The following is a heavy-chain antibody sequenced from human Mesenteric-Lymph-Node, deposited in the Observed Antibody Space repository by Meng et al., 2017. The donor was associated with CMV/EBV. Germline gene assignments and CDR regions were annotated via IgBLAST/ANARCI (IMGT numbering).Heavy chain of an antibody. CDR3: AKDRIFGVANSWFDP. D-gene: IGHD3-3*01. CDR2: TYSGGSST. V-gene: IGHV3-53*05. J-gene: IGHJ5*02. CDR1: GFTVSSNY. Sequence: RTLSLTCAASGFTVSSNYMSWVRQAPGKGLEWVSVTYSGGSSTYYADSVKGRFTISRDNSKNTLYLQMNSLRAEDTAVYYCAKDRIFGVANSWFDPWGQGTLVTVSS.